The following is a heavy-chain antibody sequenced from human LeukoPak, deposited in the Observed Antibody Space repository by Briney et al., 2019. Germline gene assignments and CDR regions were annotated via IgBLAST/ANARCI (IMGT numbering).Heavy chain of an antibody. J-gene: IGHJ6*02. Sequence: SQTLSLTCTVSGGSISSGSYYWSCIRQPAGKGLKWIGRIYTSGSTNYNPSLKCRVTISVDTSKNQFSLKLSSVTAADTAVYYCARLIWSGGSAGMDVWGQGTTVTVSS. CDR2: IYTSGST. CDR1: GGSISSGSYY. D-gene: IGHD3-3*01. V-gene: IGHV4-61*02. CDR3: ARLIWSGGSAGMDV.